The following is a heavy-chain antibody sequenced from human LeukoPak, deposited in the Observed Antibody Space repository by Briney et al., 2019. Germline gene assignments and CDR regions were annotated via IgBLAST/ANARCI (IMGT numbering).Heavy chain of an antibody. Sequence: GASVKVSCKVSGYTLTELSMHWVRQAPGKGLEWMGGFDPEDGETIYAQKFQGRVTMTEDTSTDTAYMELNSLRSEDTAVYYCATDSRITGTTGYWGQGTLVTASS. J-gene: IGHJ4*02. V-gene: IGHV1-24*01. CDR2: FDPEDGET. CDR3: ATDSRITGTTGY. CDR1: GYTLTELS. D-gene: IGHD1-7*01.